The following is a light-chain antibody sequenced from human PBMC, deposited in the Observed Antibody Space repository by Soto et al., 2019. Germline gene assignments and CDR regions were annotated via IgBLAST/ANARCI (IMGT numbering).Light chain of an antibody. CDR3: LQLYMYPRT. CDR2: GAS. J-gene: IGKJ1*01. Sequence: DIQMTQSPSALSASVGDRVTITCRASQGISTYLAWFQQKPGKVPKRLIYGASTLQSGVPSRFSGSGSGTEFTLTISSLQPEYFATYYCLQLYMYPRTFGQGTQVEFK. V-gene: IGKV1-17*03. CDR1: QGISTY.